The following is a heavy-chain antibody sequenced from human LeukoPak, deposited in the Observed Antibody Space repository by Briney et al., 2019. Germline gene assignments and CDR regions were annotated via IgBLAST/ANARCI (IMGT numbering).Heavy chain of an antibody. V-gene: IGHV3-48*03. CDR2: MSSSGSTT. D-gene: IGHD6-19*01. Sequence: GGSLRLSCTASGFIFDNYEMNWVRQPPGKGLEWVAYMSSSGSTTYYAASVKGRFTISRDNAKNSLYLQMNSLRAEDTAVYYCARGHSSGWRISTRPLHYWGQGTLVTVSS. J-gene: IGHJ4*02. CDR1: GFIFDNYE. CDR3: ARGHSSGWRISTRPLHY.